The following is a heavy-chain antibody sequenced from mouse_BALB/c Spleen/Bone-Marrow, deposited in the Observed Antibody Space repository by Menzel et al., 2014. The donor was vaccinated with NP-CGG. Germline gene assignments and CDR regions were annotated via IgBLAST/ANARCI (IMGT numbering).Heavy chain of an antibody. D-gene: IGHD3-1*01. CDR2: INSNGGST. Sequence: EVKVKEPGGGLVQPGGSLKLSCAASGFTFSSYGMSWVRQTPDKRLELVATINSNGGSTYYPDSVKGRFTISRDNAKNTLYLQMSSLKSEDRAMYYCARVGYFDYWGQGTSLTVSS. CDR3: ARVGYFDY. J-gene: IGHJ2*03. V-gene: IGHV5-6-3*01. CDR1: GFTFSSYG.